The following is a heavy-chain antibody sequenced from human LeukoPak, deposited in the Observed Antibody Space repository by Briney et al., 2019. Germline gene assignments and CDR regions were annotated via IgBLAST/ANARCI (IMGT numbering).Heavy chain of an antibody. D-gene: IGHD4-17*01. CDR1: GDSISTYY. CDR2: IYTSGST. J-gene: IGHJ4*02. CDR3: ARDHGDTRFDY. Sequence: PSETLSLTCTVSGDSISTYYWGWIRQPAGKGLEWIGRIYTSGSTNYNPPLKSRVTMSVDTSKNQFSLKLSSVTAADTAVYYCARDHGDTRFDYWGQGTLVIVSS. V-gene: IGHV4-4*07.